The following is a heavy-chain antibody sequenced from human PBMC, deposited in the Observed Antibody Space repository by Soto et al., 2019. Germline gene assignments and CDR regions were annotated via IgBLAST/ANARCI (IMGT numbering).Heavy chain of an antibody. CDR2: IYYSGST. D-gene: IGHD5-18*01. CDR3: ATATFRVPFDP. CDR1: GGSISSYY. V-gene: IGHV4-59*08. Sequence: SETLSLTCTVSGGSISSYYWSWIRQPPGKGLEWIGYIYYSGSTNYNPSLKSRVTISVDTSKNQFSLKLSSVTAADTAVYYCATATFRVPFDPWGQGTLVTVSS. J-gene: IGHJ5*02.